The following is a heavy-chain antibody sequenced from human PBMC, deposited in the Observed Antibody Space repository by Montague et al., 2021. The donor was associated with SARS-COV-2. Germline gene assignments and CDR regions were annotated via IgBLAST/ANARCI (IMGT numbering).Heavy chain of an antibody. CDR3: ASVTDSGYAFDY. J-gene: IGHJ4*02. CDR2: INHSGST. CDR1: GGSFSGYY. Sequence: SETLSLTCAVYGGSFSGYYWSWIRQPPGKGLEWIGEINHSGSTNXNPSRKSRVTISVDTSENQFSLKLSSVTAADTAVYYCASVTDSGYAFDYWGQGTLVTVSS. V-gene: IGHV4-34*01. D-gene: IGHD2-2*01.